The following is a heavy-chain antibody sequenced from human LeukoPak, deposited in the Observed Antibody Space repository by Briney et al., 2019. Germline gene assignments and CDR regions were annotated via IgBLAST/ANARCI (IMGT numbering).Heavy chain of an antibody. Sequence: GGSLRLSCAASGFTFSSYGMHWVSQAPGKGMEWVSAISGSGGSTYYADSVKGRSTISRDNSKNTLYLQMNSLRAEDTAVYYCAKTGFWQWPLPPYDYWGQGTLVTVSS. D-gene: IGHD6-19*01. CDR2: ISGSGGST. V-gene: IGHV3-23*01. J-gene: IGHJ4*02. CDR1: GFTFSSYG. CDR3: AKTGFWQWPLPPYDY.